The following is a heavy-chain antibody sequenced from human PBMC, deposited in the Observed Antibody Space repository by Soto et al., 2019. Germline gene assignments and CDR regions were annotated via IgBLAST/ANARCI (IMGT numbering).Heavy chain of an antibody. V-gene: IGHV4-30-4*01. D-gene: IGHD1-26*01. Sequence: SETLSLTCTVSGGSISSGDYYWSWIRQPPGKGLEWIGYIYYSGSTYYNPSLKSRVTISVDTSKNQFSLKLSSVTAADTAVYYCARAGIVGATTPFDYWGQGTLVT. CDR1: GGSISSGDYY. J-gene: IGHJ4*02. CDR2: IYYSGST. CDR3: ARAGIVGATTPFDY.